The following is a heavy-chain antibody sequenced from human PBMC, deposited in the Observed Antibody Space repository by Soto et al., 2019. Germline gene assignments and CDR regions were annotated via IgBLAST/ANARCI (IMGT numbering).Heavy chain of an antibody. CDR3: ARVRLGPYGMDV. V-gene: IGHV1-3*05. CDR1: GYTFTSYA. CDR2: INAGNGNT. D-gene: IGHD3-16*01. J-gene: IGHJ6*02. Sequence: QVQLVQSGAEEKKPGASVKVSCKASGYTFTSYAMHWVRQAPGQRLEWMGWINAGNGNTKYSQKFQGRVTITRDTFSSTAYMELSSLRAEDTAVYYCARVRLGPYGMDVWGQGTTVTVSS.